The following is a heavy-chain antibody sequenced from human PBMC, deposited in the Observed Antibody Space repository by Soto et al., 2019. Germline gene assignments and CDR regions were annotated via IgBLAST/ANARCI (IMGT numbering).Heavy chain of an antibody. V-gene: IGHV4-34*01. Sequence: QVQLQQWGAGLLKPSETLSIPCAVYGGSISSGSYYWSWILQPPGMGLEWIGEMSHSGGTHFNPSLKSRVTISVDTSKNKFSLKRSSVTSADTALYYCARVERGTATTVVDAFDMSGPGAMVAVSS. D-gene: IGHD1-1*01. J-gene: IGHJ3*02. CDR3: ARVERGTATTVVDAFDM. CDR2: MSHSGGT. CDR1: GGSISSGSYY.